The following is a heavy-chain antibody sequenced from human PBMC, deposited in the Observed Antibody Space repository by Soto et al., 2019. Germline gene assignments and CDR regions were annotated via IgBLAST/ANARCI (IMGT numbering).Heavy chain of an antibody. V-gene: IGHV1-18*01. J-gene: IGHJ4*02. CDR3: ARGLSGSYFKPVFDFDY. D-gene: IGHD1-26*01. CDR1: GYTFPSYG. Sequence: ASVKVSCKASGYTFPSYGIGWVRQAPGQGLEWMGWISAYNGNTNYAQKLQGRVTMTTDTSTSTAYMELRSLRSDDTAVYYCARGLSGSYFKPVFDFDYWGQGTLVTVSS. CDR2: ISAYNGNT.